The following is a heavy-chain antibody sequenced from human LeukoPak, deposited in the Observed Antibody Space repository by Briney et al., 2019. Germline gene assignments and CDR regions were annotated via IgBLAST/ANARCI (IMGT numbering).Heavy chain of an antibody. Sequence: PSETLSLTCTVSGGSISSGGYYWSWIRQPPGKGLEWIGYIYHSGSTYYNLSLKSRVTISVDTSKNQFSLKLSSVTAADTAVYYCARRLGDFWTGYSYYFDFWGQGTLVTVSS. CDR2: IYHSGST. J-gene: IGHJ4*02. CDR1: GGSISSGGYY. CDR3: ARRLGDFWTGYSYYFDF. D-gene: IGHD3/OR15-3a*01. V-gene: IGHV4-30-2*01.